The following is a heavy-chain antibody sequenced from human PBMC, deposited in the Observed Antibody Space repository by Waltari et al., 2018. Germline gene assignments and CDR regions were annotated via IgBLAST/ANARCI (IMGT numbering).Heavy chain of an antibody. V-gene: IGHV3-21*01. Sequence: EVQLVESGGGLVKPGGSLRLSCAASGFTFSSYSMNWVRQAPGKGLEWVSSISSSSSYIYYADSVKGRFTISRDNAKNSLYLQMNSLRAEDTAVYYCARALRAAVGTTADYWGQGTLVTVSS. CDR2: ISSSSSYI. CDR3: ARALRAAVGTTADY. CDR1: GFTFSSYS. D-gene: IGHD1-1*01. J-gene: IGHJ4*02.